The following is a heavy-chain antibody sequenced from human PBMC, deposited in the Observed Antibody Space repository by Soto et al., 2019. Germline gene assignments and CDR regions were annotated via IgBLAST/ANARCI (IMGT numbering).Heavy chain of an antibody. CDR1: GGSISSYY. J-gene: IGHJ5*02. CDR3: ARVSYDFWSGYWDPSGWFDP. CDR2: IYYSGST. D-gene: IGHD3-3*01. V-gene: IGHV4-59*01. Sequence: SETLSLTCTVSGGSISSYYWSWIRQPPGKGLEWIGYIYYSGSTNYNPSLKSRVTISVDTSKNQFSLKLSSVTAADTAVYYCARVSYDFWSGYWDPSGWFDPWGQGTLVTSPQ.